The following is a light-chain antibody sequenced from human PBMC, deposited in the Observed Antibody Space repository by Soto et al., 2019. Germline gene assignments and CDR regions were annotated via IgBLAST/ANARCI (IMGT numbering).Light chain of an antibody. CDR2: MVS. J-gene: IGLJ1*01. CDR3: TSPIPGSLYV. V-gene: IGLV2-14*01. Sequence: QSLITPPASLSGCPGQSITISCTGTRSDVGNYNYVSWYQQYPGRVPKLLIYMVSNRASGVSNRFSGSKSGNPASLTISGLQAEDEADYFCTSPIPGSLYVCGTGTKVTVL. CDR1: RSDVGNYNY.